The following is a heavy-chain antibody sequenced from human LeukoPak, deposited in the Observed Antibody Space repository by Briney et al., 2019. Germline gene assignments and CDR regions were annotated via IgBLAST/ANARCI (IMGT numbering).Heavy chain of an antibody. CDR2: IYHSGST. CDR1: GGSISSGGYY. Sequence: PSETLSLTCTVSGGSISSGGYYWSWIRQPPGKGLEWIGYIYHSGSTYYNPSLKSRVTISVDRSKNQFSLKLSSVTAADTAVYYCARARYDSSGYRFDYWGQGTLVTVSS. V-gene: IGHV4-30-2*01. D-gene: IGHD3-22*01. J-gene: IGHJ4*02. CDR3: ARARYDSSGYRFDY.